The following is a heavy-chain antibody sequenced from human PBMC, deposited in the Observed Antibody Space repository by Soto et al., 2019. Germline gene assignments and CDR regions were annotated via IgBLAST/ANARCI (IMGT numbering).Heavy chain of an antibody. CDR2: INPNSGGT. Sequence: QVQLVQSGAEVKKPGASVKVSCKASGYTFTGYYMHWVRQAPGQGLEWMGWINPNSGGTNYAQKVQGRVTMTRDTSISTAYMELSRLRSDDTAVYYCARDLVYDYVWGSYYVGWYFDLWGRGTLVTVSS. J-gene: IGHJ2*01. V-gene: IGHV1-2*02. CDR3: ARDLVYDYVWGSYYVGWYFDL. D-gene: IGHD3-16*01. CDR1: GYTFTGYY.